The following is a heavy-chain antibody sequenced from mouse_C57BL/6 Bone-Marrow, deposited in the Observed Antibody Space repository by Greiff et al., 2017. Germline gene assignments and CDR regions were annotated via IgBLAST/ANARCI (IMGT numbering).Heavy chain of an antibody. J-gene: IGHJ1*03. CDR2: IYPGSGST. V-gene: IGHV1-55*01. Sequence: QVHVKQPGAELVKPGASVKMSCKASGYTFTSYWITWVKQRPGQGLEWIGDIYPGSGSTTYNEKFKSKATLTVATSSSTAYMQLSSLTSEDSAVYYCAIYYYGIYWYFDVWGTGTTVTVSS. D-gene: IGHD1-1*01. CDR3: AIYYYGIYWYFDV. CDR1: GYTFTSYW.